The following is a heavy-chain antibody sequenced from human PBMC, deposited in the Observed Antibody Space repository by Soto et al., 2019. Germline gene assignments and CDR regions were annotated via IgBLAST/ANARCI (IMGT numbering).Heavy chain of an antibody. Sequence: GASLKVSCRATGYTFTSYGINWVRQDPGQGLEWMGWIRAYNGDTKYAQNLRGRVTMTSDTSTTTAYLELRSLRSAATAVYFCAKSLYTTSSYADYWGHGTLVAVSS. CDR3: AKSLYTTSSYADY. D-gene: IGHD6-6*01. J-gene: IGHJ4*01. CDR2: IRAYNGDT. V-gene: IGHV1-18*01. CDR1: GYTFTSYG.